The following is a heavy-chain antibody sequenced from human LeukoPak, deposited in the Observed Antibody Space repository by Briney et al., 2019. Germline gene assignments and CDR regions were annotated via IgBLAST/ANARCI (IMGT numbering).Heavy chain of an antibody. CDR2: LSGSGANT. D-gene: IGHD2-2*01. J-gene: IGHJ4*02. Sequence: GGSLRLSCAASGFTFSSFGMTWVRQAPGKGLEWVSALSGSGANTYYTDSVKGRFTISRDNSKNTLYLHMKSLRAEDTAVYYCAKQRIPASMLVDYWGQGTLVTVSS. V-gene: IGHV3-23*01. CDR3: AKQRIPASMLVDY. CDR1: GFTFSSFG.